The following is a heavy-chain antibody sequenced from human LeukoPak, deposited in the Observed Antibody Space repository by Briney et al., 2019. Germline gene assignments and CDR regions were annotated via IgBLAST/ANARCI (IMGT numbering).Heavy chain of an antibody. D-gene: IGHD3/OR15-3a*01. CDR1: GYTFIDYY. V-gene: IGHV1-69-2*01. CDR2: VDPEDGEA. Sequence: ASVKISCKASGYTFIDYYMHWVPQAPGKGLEWMGLVDPEDGEAMYAEKFQDRVTITADTSADTAYMELTSLRSEDTAVYYCAAFDRDRGARRWTASSDFDSWGQGTLVTVSS. J-gene: IGHJ4*02. CDR3: AAFDRDRGARRWTASSDFDS.